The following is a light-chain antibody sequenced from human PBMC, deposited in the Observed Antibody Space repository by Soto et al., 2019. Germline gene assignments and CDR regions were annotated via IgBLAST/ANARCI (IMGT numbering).Light chain of an antibody. J-gene: IGKJ1*01. Sequence: DIQLTQSPSSLSASVGDRVSISCRASQSISNYLNWYQQEPGKAPKVLIFAASRLQSGVPSRFSGSGSGTEFTLTISSLQPDDFATYYCQHYNSYSRTFGQGTKVDI. CDR1: QSISNY. V-gene: IGKV1-16*01. CDR3: QHYNSYSRT. CDR2: AAS.